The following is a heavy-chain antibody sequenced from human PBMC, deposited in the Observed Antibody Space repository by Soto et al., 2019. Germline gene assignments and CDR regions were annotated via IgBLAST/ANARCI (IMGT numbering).Heavy chain of an antibody. CDR3: ARDSSIYSYGYRGGLRLDYYYYMDV. V-gene: IGHV4-59*01. D-gene: IGHD5-18*01. CDR1: GGSISSYY. J-gene: IGHJ6*03. CDR2: IYYSGST. Sequence: QVQLQESGPGLVKPSETLSLTCTVSGGSISSYYWSWIRQPPGKGLEWIGYIYYSGSTNYNPTLMSRVTTSVDTSKNQFSLKLSSVTAADTAVYYCARDSSIYSYGYRGGLRLDYYYYMDVWGKGTTVTVSS.